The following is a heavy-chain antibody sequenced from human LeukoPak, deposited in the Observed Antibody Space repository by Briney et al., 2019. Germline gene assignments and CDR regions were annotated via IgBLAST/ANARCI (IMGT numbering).Heavy chain of an antibody. Sequence: GGSLRLSCAASRFTFSSYAMHWVRQAPGKGLEWVAVISYDGGNKYYADSVKGRFTISRDNSKNTLYLQMNSLRAEDTAVYYCARSPAAGTMDYWGQGTLVTVSS. J-gene: IGHJ4*02. D-gene: IGHD6-13*01. CDR3: ARSPAAGTMDY. V-gene: IGHV3-30-3*01. CDR2: ISYDGGNK. CDR1: RFTFSSYA.